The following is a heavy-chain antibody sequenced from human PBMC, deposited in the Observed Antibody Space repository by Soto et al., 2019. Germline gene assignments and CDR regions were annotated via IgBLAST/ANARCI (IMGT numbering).Heavy chain of an antibody. CDR1: GGSISSYY. Sequence: LSETLSLTCTVSGGSISSYYWSWIRQPPGKGLEWIGYIYYSGSTNYNPSLKSRVTISVDTSKNQFSLKLSSVTAANTAVYYCARKNSSGWYTLDYWGQGTLVTVSS. J-gene: IGHJ4*02. CDR3: ARKNSSGWYTLDY. D-gene: IGHD6-19*01. CDR2: IYYSGST. V-gene: IGHV4-59*08.